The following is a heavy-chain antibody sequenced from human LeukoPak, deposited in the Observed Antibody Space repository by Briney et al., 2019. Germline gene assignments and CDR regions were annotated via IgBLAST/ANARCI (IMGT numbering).Heavy chain of an antibody. Sequence: PGRSLRLSCAASGFTFSSYAMHWVRQAPGKGLEWVAVISYDGSNKYYADSVKGRFTISRDNSKNTLYLQMNSLRAADTAVYYCARDFYGSGSYPAYWGQGTLVTVSS. D-gene: IGHD3-10*01. CDR2: ISYDGSNK. J-gene: IGHJ4*02. CDR1: GFTFSSYA. CDR3: ARDFYGSGSYPAY. V-gene: IGHV3-30-3*01.